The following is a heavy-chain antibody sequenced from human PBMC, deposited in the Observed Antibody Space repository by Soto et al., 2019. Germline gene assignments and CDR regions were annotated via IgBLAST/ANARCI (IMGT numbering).Heavy chain of an antibody. V-gene: IGHV4-59*01. J-gene: IGHJ4*02. Sequence: SETLSLTCTVSGDSFTSFYWSWIRQPPGRGLEWIGYIHYSGASDHNPSLKSRVTMSMDMSENQFSLNLSSVTAADTAVYYCARRSGGSDYWGQGTLVTVSS. D-gene: IGHD3-10*01. CDR3: ARRSGGSDY. CDR1: GDSFTSFY. CDR2: IHYSGAS.